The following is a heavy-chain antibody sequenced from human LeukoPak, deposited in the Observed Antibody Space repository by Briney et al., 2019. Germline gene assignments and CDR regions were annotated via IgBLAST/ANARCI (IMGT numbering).Heavy chain of an antibody. D-gene: IGHD7-27*01. CDR1: GYTFTSYG. Sequence: GASVKVSCKASGYTFTSYGINWVRQATGQGLEWMGRMSPNSGNTGYAQKFQGRVTMTRNTSISTAYMELTSLRSEDTAAYYCVGGAPNWGFDYWGQGTLVTVSS. V-gene: IGHV1-8*02. J-gene: IGHJ4*02. CDR2: MSPNSGNT. CDR3: VGGAPNWGFDY.